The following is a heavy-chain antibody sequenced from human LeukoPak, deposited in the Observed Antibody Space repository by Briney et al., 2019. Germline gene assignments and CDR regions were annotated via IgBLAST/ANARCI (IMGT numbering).Heavy chain of an antibody. V-gene: IGHV3-30*18. J-gene: IGHJ4*02. CDR2: ISYDEMYQ. CDR1: GCPFNIYV. D-gene: IGHD3-10*01. CDR3: AKDGDYYGSGTDY. Sequence: GGSLKDFCAASGCPFNIYVVHRVGQAPGKGLEWVAGISYDEMYQYYADSVKGRFTISRDNSKNTLFLQMNSLRAEDTAIYYCAKDGDYYGSGTDYWGQGNLVTVSS.